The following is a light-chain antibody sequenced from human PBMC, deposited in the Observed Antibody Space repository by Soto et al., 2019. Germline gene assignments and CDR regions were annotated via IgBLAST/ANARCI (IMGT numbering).Light chain of an antibody. CDR3: QHYNSYPWT. CDR1: QTINNW. CDR2: HAS. V-gene: IGKV1-5*01. J-gene: IGKJ1*01. Sequence: IPVTQSPSTLSASIGDRVTITCRASQTINNWLAWYQQKPGKAPNLLIYHASNLETGVPSRFSGSAFGTEFTLTISSLQPDDFATYYCQHYNSYPWTFGQGTKVEIK.